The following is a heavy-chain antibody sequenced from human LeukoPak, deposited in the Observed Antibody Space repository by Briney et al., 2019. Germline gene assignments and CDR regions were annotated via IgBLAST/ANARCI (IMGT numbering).Heavy chain of an antibody. D-gene: IGHD3-9*01. J-gene: IGHJ4*02. V-gene: IGHV3-23*01. CDR3: AKDTGYDILTGYSFDY. CDR2: ISSSDDGT. Sequence: GGSLRLSCAASGFSLSSYAMSWVRQAPGKGLEWVSAISSSDDGTYHAGSVRGRFTISRDNAKNSLYLQMNSLRAEDTALYYCAKDTGYDILTGYSFDYWGQGTLVSVSS. CDR1: GFSLSSYA.